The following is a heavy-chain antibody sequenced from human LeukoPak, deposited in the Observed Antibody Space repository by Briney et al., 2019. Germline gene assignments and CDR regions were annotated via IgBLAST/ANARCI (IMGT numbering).Heavy chain of an antibody. CDR2: IKSKTDGGTT. CDR1: GFTFSNAW. J-gene: IGHJ4*02. D-gene: IGHD3/OR15-3a*01. V-gene: IGHV3-15*01. CDR3: TTGPEVFGPDY. Sequence: GGSLRLSCAASGFTFSNAWMSWVRQAPGKGLEWVGRIKSKTDGGTTDYAAPVKGRFTISRDDSKNTLYLQMNSLKTEDTAMYYCTTGPEVFGPDYWGQGTLVTVSS.